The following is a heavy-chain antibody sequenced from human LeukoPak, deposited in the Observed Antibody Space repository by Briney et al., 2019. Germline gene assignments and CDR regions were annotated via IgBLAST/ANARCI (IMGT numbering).Heavy chain of an antibody. CDR3: ARHGYIQFWLY. V-gene: IGHV3-21*01. CDR2: ISSSSTYI. CDR1: GCTFISYS. Sequence: GGSLRLSCAASGCTFISYSMNWVRQAPGRGLEWVSSISSSSTYIYYADSVKGRFSISRDNAKNSLYLQMNSLRAEDTAVYYCARHGYIQFWLYWGQGTQVIVSS. J-gene: IGHJ4*02. D-gene: IGHD5-18*01.